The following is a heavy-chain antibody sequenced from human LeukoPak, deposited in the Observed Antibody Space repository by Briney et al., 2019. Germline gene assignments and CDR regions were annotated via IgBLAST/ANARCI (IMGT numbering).Heavy chain of an antibody. V-gene: IGHV4-59*01. D-gene: IGHD3-22*01. CDR1: GGSISSYY. CDR3: ATGYYEPFAT. Sequence: PSETLSPTCTVSGGSISSYYWSWIRQPPGKGLEWIGYIYYSGSTNYNPSLKSRVTISVDTSKNQFSLKLSSVTAADSAVYYCATGYYEPFATWGPGILVTVSS. J-gene: IGHJ5*02. CDR2: IYYSGST.